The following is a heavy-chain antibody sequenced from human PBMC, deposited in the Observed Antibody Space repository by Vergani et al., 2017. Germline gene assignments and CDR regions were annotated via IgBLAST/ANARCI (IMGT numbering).Heavy chain of an antibody. Sequence: QVQLQESGPGLVKPSETLSLTCTVSGGSLSSYYWSWIRPPPGKGLEWSGYIYYSGSTNYNPSLKSRVTISVDTSKNQFSLKLSSVTAADTAVYYCARVEDSRFDPWGQGTLVTVSS. CDR2: IYYSGST. CDR3: ARVEDSRFDP. CDR1: GGSLSSYY. J-gene: IGHJ5*02. V-gene: IGHV4-59*01. D-gene: IGHD3-22*01.